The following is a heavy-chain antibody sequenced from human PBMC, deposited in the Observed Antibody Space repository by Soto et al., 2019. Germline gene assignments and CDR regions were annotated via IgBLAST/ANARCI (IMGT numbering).Heavy chain of an antibody. V-gene: IGHV4-39*01. J-gene: IGHJ6*02. CDR2: IYYSGST. CDR1: GGSISSSSYY. CDR3: ARTITMVRGHYYYYGMDV. Sequence: QLQLQESGPGLVKPSETLSLTCTVSGGSISSSSYYWGWIRQPPGKGLEWIGSIYYSGSTYYNPSLKSRVTISVDTSKNQFSLKLSSVTAADTAVYYCARTITMVRGHYYYYGMDVWGQGTTVTVSS. D-gene: IGHD3-10*01.